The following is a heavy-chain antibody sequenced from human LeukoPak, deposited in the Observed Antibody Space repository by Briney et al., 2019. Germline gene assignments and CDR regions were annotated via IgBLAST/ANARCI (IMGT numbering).Heavy chain of an antibody. CDR2: ISWNSGSI. Sequence: GGSLGLSCAASGFTFDDYAMHWVRQAPGKGLEGVSVISWNSGSIGYADSVKGRFTISRDNAKNSLYLQMNSLRAEDMSLYYCAKDIGPYYYDSSGYFHYWGQGTLVTVSS. J-gene: IGHJ4*02. V-gene: IGHV3-9*03. D-gene: IGHD3-22*01. CDR3: AKDIGPYYYDSSGYFHY. CDR1: GFTFDDYA.